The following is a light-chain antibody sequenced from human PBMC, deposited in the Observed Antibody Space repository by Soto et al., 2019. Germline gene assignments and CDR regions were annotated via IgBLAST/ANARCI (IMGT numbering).Light chain of an antibody. V-gene: IGLV2-14*01. Sequence: QSVLTQPASVSGSPGQSITISCTGTSSDVGGYNYVSWYQQHPGKAPKLMIYEVSNRPSGVSNRFSGSKSGNTASLTISGLXAEDEADYYCSSYTSIITLFVFGSGTKVTLL. CDR2: EVS. J-gene: IGLJ1*01. CDR3: SSYTSIITLFV. CDR1: SSDVGGYNY.